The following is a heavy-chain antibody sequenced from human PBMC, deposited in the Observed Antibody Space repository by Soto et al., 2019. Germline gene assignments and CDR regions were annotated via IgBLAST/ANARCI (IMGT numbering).Heavy chain of an antibody. J-gene: IGHJ6*02. CDR1: AGSISSGGYY. CDR2: LYYSGST. V-gene: IGHV4-31*03. D-gene: IGHD3-10*01. CDR3: PRAYGSGDMDV. Sequence: QVQLQESGPGLVKPSQTLSLTCTVSAGSISSGGYYWSWIRQHPGKGLEWIGYLYYSGSTYYNPSLKSRATRSVDTSKNQFSPKLSSVSAADTAVYYCPRAYGSGDMDVWGQGTTVTVSS.